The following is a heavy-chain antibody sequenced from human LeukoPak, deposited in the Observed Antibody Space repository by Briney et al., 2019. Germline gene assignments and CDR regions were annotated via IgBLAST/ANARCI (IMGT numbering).Heavy chain of an antibody. D-gene: IGHD1-26*01. CDR3: ARGLSSGSYYYYYYYYMDV. V-gene: IGHV1-69*13. Sequence: ASVKVSCKASGGTFSSYAISWVRQAPGQGLEWMGGIIPIFGTANYAQKFQGRVTITADESTSTAYMELSSLRSEDTAVYYCARGLSSGSYYYYYYYYMDVWGKGTTVTISS. CDR1: GGTFSSYA. CDR2: IIPIFGTA. J-gene: IGHJ6*03.